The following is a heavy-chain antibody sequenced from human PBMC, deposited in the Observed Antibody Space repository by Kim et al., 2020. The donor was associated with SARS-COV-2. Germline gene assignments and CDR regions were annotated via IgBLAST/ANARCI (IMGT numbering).Heavy chain of an antibody. CDR1: GGTFSSYA. CDR2: IIPIFGTA. J-gene: IGHJ4*02. Sequence: SVKVSCKASGGTFSSYAISWVRQAPGQGLERMGGIIPIFGTANYAQKFQGRVTITADESTSTAYMELSSLRSEDTAVYYCAREGLYYDSSGYHLGYWGQGTLVTVSS. CDR3: AREGLYYDSSGYHLGY. V-gene: IGHV1-69*13. D-gene: IGHD3-22*01.